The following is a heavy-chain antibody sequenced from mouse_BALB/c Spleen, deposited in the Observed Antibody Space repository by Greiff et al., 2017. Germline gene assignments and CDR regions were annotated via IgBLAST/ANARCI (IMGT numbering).Heavy chain of an antibody. J-gene: IGHJ2*01. D-gene: IGHD1-1*01. CDR1: GYTFTSYW. V-gene: IGHV1-69*02. CDR3: ARDYYGRNY. Sequence: QVQLQQPGAELVKPGAPVKLSCTASGYTFTSYWMNWVKQRPGRGLEWIGRIDPSDSETHYNQKFKDKATLTVDKSSSTAYIQLSSLTSEDSAVYYCARDYYGRNYWGQGTTLTVSS. CDR2: IDPSDSET.